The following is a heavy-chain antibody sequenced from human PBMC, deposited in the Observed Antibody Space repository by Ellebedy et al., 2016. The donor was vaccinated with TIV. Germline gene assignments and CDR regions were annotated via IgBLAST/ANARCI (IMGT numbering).Heavy chain of an antibody. D-gene: IGHD5-18*01. CDR2: INHSGST. CDR3: ARHPKSYGPPFDP. J-gene: IGHJ5*02. CDR1: GGSFSGYY. Sequence: MPSETLSLTCAVYGGSFSGYYWSWIRQPPGKGLEWIGEINHSGSTNYNPSLKSRVTISVDTSKNQFSLKLSSVTAADTAVYYCARHPKSYGPPFDPWGQGTLVTVSS. V-gene: IGHV4-34*01.